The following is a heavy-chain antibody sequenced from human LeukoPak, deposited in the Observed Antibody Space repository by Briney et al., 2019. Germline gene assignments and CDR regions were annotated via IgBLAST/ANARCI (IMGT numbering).Heavy chain of an antibody. CDR3: AKGRSKNTVVKEGDC. CDR1: GFTFSTYG. J-gene: IGHJ4*02. Sequence: GGSLRLSCAASGFTFSTYGMHWVRQAPGKGLEWVAVISYDGSDKNYADSVKGRFTISRDNSKNTLYLQVNSLRAEDTAIYYCAKGRSKNTVVKEGDCWGQGTLVTVSS. V-gene: IGHV3-30*18. D-gene: IGHD4-23*01. CDR2: ISYDGSDK.